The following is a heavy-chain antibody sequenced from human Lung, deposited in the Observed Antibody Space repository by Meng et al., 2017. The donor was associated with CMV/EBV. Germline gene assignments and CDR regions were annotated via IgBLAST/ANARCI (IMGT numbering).Heavy chain of an antibody. J-gene: IGHJ3*02. CDR2: IYYTGST. V-gene: IGHV4-59*01. Sequence: SETLSLXCTVSGASISTSYWSWIRQPPGKGPEWIGYIYYTGSTNYNPSLKSRVTISLDTYKNQFSLKLSSVTAADTAVYYCARDYYYSSGSSNNSDIWGQGXMVTVSS. CDR3: ARDYYYSSGSSNNSDI. D-gene: IGHD3-22*01. CDR1: GASISTSY.